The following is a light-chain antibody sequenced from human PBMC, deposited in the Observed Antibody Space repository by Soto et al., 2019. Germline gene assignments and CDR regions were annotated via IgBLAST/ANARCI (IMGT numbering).Light chain of an antibody. V-gene: IGKV1-16*02. J-gene: IGKJ3*01. CDR2: AAS. Sequence: DIQMTQSPSSLSASVGDRVTITCRASQDIRNYLAWFQQKPGKAPKCLIYAASNLQSGVPSKFSVSGSGTDFTLTISSLQTEDFATYYCQQYNSYPLTFGPGTKVDLK. CDR3: QQYNSYPLT. CDR1: QDIRNY.